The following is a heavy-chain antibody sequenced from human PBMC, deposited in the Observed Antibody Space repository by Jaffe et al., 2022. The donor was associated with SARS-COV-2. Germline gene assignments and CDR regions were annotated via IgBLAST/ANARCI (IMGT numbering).Heavy chain of an antibody. J-gene: IGHJ4*02. Sequence: EVQLVESGGGLVQPGGSLRLSCAASGFTFSAYWMTWVRQAPGKGLEWVAHINQDGNQKYYVDSVKGRFAISRDNAENSLYLHMDSLTAEDTAVYYCARGMYCSGGDCYTRFDYWGQGTLVTVSS. CDR2: INQDGNQK. CDR1: GFTFSAYW. CDR3: ARGMYCSGGDCYTRFDY. D-gene: IGHD2-21*01. V-gene: IGHV3-7*01.